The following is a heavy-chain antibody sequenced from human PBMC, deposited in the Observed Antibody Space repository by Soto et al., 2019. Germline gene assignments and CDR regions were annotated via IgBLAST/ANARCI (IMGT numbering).Heavy chain of an antibody. V-gene: IGHV4-34*01. D-gene: IGHD2-2*01. CDR3: AREQIVVVPAATRHYYYYGMDV. CDR1: GGSISSYY. CDR2: INHSGST. J-gene: IGHJ6*02. Sequence: SETLSLTCTFSGGSISSYYWTWIRQPTGTGLEWIGEINHSGSTNYNPSLKSRVTISVDTSKNQFSLKLSSVTAADTAVYYCAREQIVVVPAATRHYYYYGMDVWGQGTTVTVSS.